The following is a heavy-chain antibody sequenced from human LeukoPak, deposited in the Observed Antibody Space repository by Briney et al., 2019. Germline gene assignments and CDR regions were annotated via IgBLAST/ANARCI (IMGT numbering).Heavy chain of an antibody. D-gene: IGHD6-19*01. J-gene: IGHJ4*02. CDR2: IYPNGGST. Sequence: GESLRLSCAASGFTFSPYSMTWVRQGPGKGLEGVSSIYPNGGSTFYADSVKGRFTISRDNSKNTLYLQMSSLRTEDTAIYYCTKDVVPDSGWDLDYWGQGTLVTVSS. CDR1: GFTFSPYS. CDR3: TKDVVPDSGWDLDY. V-gene: IGHV3-23*01.